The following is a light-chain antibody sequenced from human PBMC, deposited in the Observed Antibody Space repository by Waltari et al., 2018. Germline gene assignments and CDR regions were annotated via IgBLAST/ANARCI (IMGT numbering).Light chain of an antibody. CDR1: SSDIGVYNN. V-gene: IGLV2-14*03. Sequence: QSALTQPASVSGSPGQSITISCPGTSSDIGVYNNVSWYQQHPGKAPKLIIYDVTERPSGVSNRFSGSKSGNTASLTISGLQTDDESDYFCSSYSDISISLLFGGGTKLTVL. J-gene: IGLJ2*01. CDR3: SSYSDISISLL. CDR2: DVT.